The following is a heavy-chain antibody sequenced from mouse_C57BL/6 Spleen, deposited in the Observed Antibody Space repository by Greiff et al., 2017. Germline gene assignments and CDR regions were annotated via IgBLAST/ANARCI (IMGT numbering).Heavy chain of an antibody. CDR2: INPNNGGT. Sequence: VQLQQSEPELVKPGASVKMSCKASGYTFTDYNMHWVKQSHGKSLEWIGYINPNNGGTSYNQKFKGKATLTVNKSSSTAYMELRSLTSEDSAVYYCARLGYYGSSGAYWGQVTLVTVSA. CDR1: GYTFTDYN. V-gene: IGHV1-22*01. J-gene: IGHJ3*01. CDR3: ARLGYYGSSGAY. D-gene: IGHD1-1*01.